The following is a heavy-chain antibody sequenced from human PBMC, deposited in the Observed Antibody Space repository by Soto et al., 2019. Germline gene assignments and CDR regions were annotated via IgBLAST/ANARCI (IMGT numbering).Heavy chain of an antibody. CDR2: IIPISDTT. V-gene: IGHV1-69*01. Sequence: QVQLVQSGAEVKKPGSSVKVSCKASGGTFSSYAISWVRQAPGQGLEWMGGIIPISDTTNYAQKLQGRVTITADESTSIAYMELSSLRSEDTAVYYCARSQGSSTSLEIYYYYYYGMDVWGQGTTVTVSS. CDR3: ARSQGSSTSLEIYYYYYYGMDV. J-gene: IGHJ6*02. D-gene: IGHD2-2*01. CDR1: GGTFSSYA.